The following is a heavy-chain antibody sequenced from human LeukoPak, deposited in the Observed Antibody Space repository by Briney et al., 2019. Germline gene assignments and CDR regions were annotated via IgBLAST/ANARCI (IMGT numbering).Heavy chain of an antibody. V-gene: IGHV4-39*01. CDR3: ASTYTNYYYHGMDV. CDR2: IYYSGST. Sequence: SETLSLTCTVSGGSISSSSYYWGWIRQPPGKGLEWIGSIYYSGSTYYNPSLKSRVTISVDTSKNQFSLKLSSVTAADTAVYYCASTYTNYYYHGMDVWGQGTTVTVSS. J-gene: IGHJ6*02. CDR1: GGSISSSSYY. D-gene: IGHD2-2*02.